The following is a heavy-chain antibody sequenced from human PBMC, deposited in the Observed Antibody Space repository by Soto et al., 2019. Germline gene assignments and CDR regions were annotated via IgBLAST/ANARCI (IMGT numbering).Heavy chain of an antibody. D-gene: IGHD3-10*01. CDR3: AKVPGTLGAFDI. CDR2: ISYDGSNK. J-gene: IGHJ3*02. Sequence: ESGGGVVQPGRSLRLSCAASGFTFSSYGMHWVRQAPGKGLEWVAVISYDGSNKYYADSVKGRFTISRDNSKNTLYLQMNSLRAEDTAVYYCAKVPGTLGAFDIWGQGTMVTVSS. V-gene: IGHV3-30*18. CDR1: GFTFSSYG.